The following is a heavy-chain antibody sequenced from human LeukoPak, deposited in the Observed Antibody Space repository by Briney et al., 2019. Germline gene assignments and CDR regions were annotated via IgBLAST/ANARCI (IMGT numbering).Heavy chain of an antibody. CDR3: ARQLMIDYYYYYYYMDV. CDR2: INHSGST. CDR1: GGSFSGYY. V-gene: IGHV4-34*01. Sequence: SETLSLTCAVYGGSFSGYYWSWIRQPPGKGLEWIGEINHSGSTNYNPSLKSRVTISIDTSKNQFSLKLSSVTAADTAVYYCARQLMIDYYYYYYYMDVWGRGTTVTISS. J-gene: IGHJ6*03. D-gene: IGHD3-22*01.